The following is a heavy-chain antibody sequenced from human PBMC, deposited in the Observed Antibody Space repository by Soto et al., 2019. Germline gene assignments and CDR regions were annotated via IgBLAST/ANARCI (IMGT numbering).Heavy chain of an antibody. V-gene: IGHV4-30-4*01. Sequence: QVQLHESGPGLVRPSQTLSLTCNVSGGSISTADYYWSWIRQPPGKGLEWIGYIYYRGSTYYNPSLESRVAISIDTSKNQFSLNLTSVTAADTAVYYCVSDYDSGRYIGYWGQGTLVTVSS. D-gene: IGHD3-22*01. J-gene: IGHJ4*02. CDR2: IYYRGST. CDR1: GGSISTADYY. CDR3: VSDYDSGRYIGY.